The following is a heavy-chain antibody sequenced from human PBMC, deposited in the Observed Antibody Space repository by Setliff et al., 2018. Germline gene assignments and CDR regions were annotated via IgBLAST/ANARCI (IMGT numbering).Heavy chain of an antibody. CDR2: IWDDGGNK. CDR3: ARTCSGSGCYAGLES. J-gene: IGHJ4*02. Sequence: GGSLRLSCAASGFTFSSYRMHWVRQAPGKGLEWVAVIWDDGGNKYHADSVKGRFTISRDNSKNTLYLQMNSRRPEDTAVYYCARTCSGSGCYAGLESWGQGTPVTVSS. V-gene: IGHV3-33*08. D-gene: IGHD2-15*01. CDR1: GFTFSSYR.